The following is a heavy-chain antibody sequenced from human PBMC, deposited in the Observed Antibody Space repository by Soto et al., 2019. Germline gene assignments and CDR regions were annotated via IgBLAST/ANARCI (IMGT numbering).Heavy chain of an antibody. Sequence: ALEWLALIYWNDDKRYSPSLKSRLTITKDTSKNQVVLTMTNMDPVDTATYYCAHRPGILGDFWSGYHYYYGMDVWVQGTTVPVSS. V-gene: IGHV2-5*01. CDR2: IYWNDDK. D-gene: IGHD3-3*01. J-gene: IGHJ6*02. CDR3: AHRPGILGDFWSGYHYYYGMDV.